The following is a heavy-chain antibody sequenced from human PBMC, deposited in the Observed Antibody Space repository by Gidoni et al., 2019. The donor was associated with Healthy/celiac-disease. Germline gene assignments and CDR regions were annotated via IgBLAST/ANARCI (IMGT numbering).Heavy chain of an antibody. CDR2: INQDGNVK. CDR3: ARDGEWSNTTNYYDALDI. J-gene: IGHJ3*02. D-gene: IGHD1-1*01. CDR1: GFTFSRYW. Sequence: VQLLESGGGLVQPEGSLVLSCAASGFTFSRYWMVWVRQAPGKGLAWVANINQDGNVKNHMDSVKGRFTISRDNARNLLYLQMNSLTPVDTAMYYCARDGEWSNTTNYYDALDIWGQGTMVTVS. V-gene: IGHV3-7*01.